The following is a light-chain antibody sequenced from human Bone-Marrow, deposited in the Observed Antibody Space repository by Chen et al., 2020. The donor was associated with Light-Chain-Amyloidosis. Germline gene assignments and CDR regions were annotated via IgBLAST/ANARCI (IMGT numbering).Light chain of an antibody. CDR2: RNN. V-gene: IGLV1-47*01. J-gene: IGLJ1*01. CDR1: SSNIEINY. CDR3: AAGDGSQSGYV. Sequence: QSVLTQPPSASGTPGPRVTISCSGASSNIEINYVYWYQHFPGAAPNPLIHRNNQRPSGVPDRCAASEAGNSACRALGGLRPEDDDVYYGAAGDGSQSGYVFGTGPKVIVL.